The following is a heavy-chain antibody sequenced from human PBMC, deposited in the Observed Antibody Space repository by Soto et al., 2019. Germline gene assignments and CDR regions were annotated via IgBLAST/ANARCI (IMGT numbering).Heavy chain of an antibody. CDR2: INPSGAST. V-gene: IGHV1-46*01. D-gene: IGHD3-3*01. Sequence: QVQLVQSGAEVIKPGASVKISCKASGYSFTNNYINWVRQAPGQGLAWVGLINPSGASTTYAQNFQGRVAMTRDTCTRTVYMELCSLRYDVTAVYYCARVYGLVKRDDFCIVYYDYLGQGTQVTVSS. CDR3: ARVYGLVKRDDFCIVYYDY. CDR1: GYSFTNNY. J-gene: IGHJ4*02.